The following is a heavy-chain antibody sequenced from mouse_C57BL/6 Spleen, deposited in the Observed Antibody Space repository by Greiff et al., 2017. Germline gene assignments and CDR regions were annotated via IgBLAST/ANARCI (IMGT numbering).Heavy chain of an antibody. CDR2: IYPGSGNT. Sequence: QVQLQQSGAELVRPGASVKLSCKASGYTFTDYYINWVKQRPGQGLEWIARIYPGSGNTYYNEKFKGKATLTAEKSSSTAYMPLSSLTSEDSAVYFGERSLLLRRYFDVWGTGTTVTVSS. CDR3: ERSLLLRRYFDV. CDR1: GYTFTDYY. J-gene: IGHJ1*03. V-gene: IGHV1-76*01. D-gene: IGHD1-1*01.